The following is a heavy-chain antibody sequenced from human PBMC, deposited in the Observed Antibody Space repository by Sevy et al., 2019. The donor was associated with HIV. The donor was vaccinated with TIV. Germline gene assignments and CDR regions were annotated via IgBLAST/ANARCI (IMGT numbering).Heavy chain of an antibody. Sequence: GGSLRLSCAASGFTFSNYWMSWVRQAPGNGLEWVANIKQDGSEKYYVDSVKGRFTISRDNAKNSLSLQMNSLRAGDTAMYYCARDKGQGWFDPWGQGTLVTVSS. J-gene: IGHJ5*02. CDR1: GFTFSNYW. V-gene: IGHV3-7*01. CDR2: IKQDGSEK. CDR3: ARDKGQGWFDP.